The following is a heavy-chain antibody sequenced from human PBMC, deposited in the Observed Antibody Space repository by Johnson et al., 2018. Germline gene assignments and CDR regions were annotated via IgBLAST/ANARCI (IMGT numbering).Heavy chain of an antibody. J-gene: IGHJ6*03. CDR3: ARVPPLVVVDRYYYSYMDV. D-gene: IGHD2-15*01. V-gene: IGHV1-3*01. CDR2: INAGNGNT. CDR1: GYTFTSYA. Sequence: QVQLVQSGAEVKKPGASVKVSCKASGYTFTSYAMHWVRQAPGQRLEWMGWINAGNGNTKYSQKFQGRVTSTRDTSASTAYMELGRLRSEDTAVYYFARVPPLVVVDRYYYSYMDVWGKGTTVTVSS.